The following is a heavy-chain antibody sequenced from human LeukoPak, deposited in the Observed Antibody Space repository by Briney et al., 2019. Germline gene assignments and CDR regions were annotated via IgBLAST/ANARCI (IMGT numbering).Heavy chain of an antibody. CDR1: GFTFSGYS. Sequence: GGSLRLSCAASGFTFSGYSMNWVRQAPGKGLEWVSSISSSSSYIYYADSVQGRFTISRDNAKNSLYLQMNSLRAEDTAVYYCASGYSSGWYTRGSEYFQHWGQGTLVTVSS. CDR3: ASGYSSGWYTRGSEYFQH. D-gene: IGHD6-19*01. J-gene: IGHJ1*01. CDR2: ISSSSSYI. V-gene: IGHV3-21*01.